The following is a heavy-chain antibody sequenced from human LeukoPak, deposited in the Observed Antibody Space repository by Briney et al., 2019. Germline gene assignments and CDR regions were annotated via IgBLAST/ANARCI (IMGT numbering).Heavy chain of an antibody. CDR3: AKDSGGSILEE. V-gene: IGHV3-30*18. CDR1: GFTFSSYA. Sequence: QPGGSLRLSCAASGFTFSSYAMSWVRQAPGKGLEWVAIMSYDGRNEYYGDSVKGRFTISRDNSKNTLFLHMNSLTHDDTAVYYCAKDSGGSILEEWGHGSLVIVSS. CDR2: MSYDGRNE. J-gene: IGHJ4*01. D-gene: IGHD2-15*01.